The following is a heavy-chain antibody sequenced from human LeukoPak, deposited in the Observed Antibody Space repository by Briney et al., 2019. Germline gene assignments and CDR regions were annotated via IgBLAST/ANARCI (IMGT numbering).Heavy chain of an antibody. Sequence: ASVKVSCKASGYTFTSYGISWVRQAPGQGLEWMGWISAYNGNTNYAQKLQGRVTMTTDTSTSTAYMELRSLRSDDTAVYYCARAAMVRGVMALYFDYWGKGTLVPVP. D-gene: IGHD3-10*01. CDR1: GYTFTSYG. J-gene: IGHJ4*02. CDR2: ISAYNGNT. CDR3: ARAAMVRGVMALYFDY. V-gene: IGHV1-18*01.